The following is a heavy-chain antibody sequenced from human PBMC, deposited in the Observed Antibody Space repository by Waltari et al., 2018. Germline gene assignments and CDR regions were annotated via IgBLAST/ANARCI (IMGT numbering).Heavy chain of an antibody. V-gene: IGHV4-39*07. CDR3: AKVWKNYRTDY. D-gene: IGHD1-7*01. Sequence: QLQLQESGPGLVKPSEPLSLTCTVSSGAISSRGDYWGWLRQPPGKGLEWMGSIYSSGNTYYNPSLKNRVTISVDTSKNQFSLKVTSVTAADTAVYYCAKVWKNYRTDYWGQGTLVTVSS. J-gene: IGHJ4*02. CDR1: SGAISSRGDY. CDR2: IYSSGNT.